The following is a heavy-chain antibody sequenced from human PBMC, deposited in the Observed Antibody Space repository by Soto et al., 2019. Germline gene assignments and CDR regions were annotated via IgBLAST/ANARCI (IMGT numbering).Heavy chain of an antibody. CDR3: ARVLRFLEWLPDAFDI. CDR2: ISAYNGNT. V-gene: IGHV1-18*01. Sequence: ASVKVSCKASGYTFTSYGISWVRQAPGQGLEWMGWISAYNGNTNYAQKLQGRVTMTTDTSTSTAYMELRRLRSDDTAVYYCARVLRFLEWLPDAFDIWGQGTMVTV. J-gene: IGHJ3*02. CDR1: GYTFTSYG. D-gene: IGHD3-3*01.